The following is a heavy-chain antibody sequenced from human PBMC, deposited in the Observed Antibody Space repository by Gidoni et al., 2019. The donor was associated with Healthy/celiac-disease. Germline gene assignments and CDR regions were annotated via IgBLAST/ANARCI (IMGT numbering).Heavy chain of an antibody. CDR3: ARIPGGYDYYYYYYMDV. D-gene: IGHD5-12*01. CDR1: GFSLSNARMG. CDR2: IFSNDEK. V-gene: IGHV2-26*01. J-gene: IGHJ6*03. Sequence: QVTLKESGPVLVKPTETLTLPCTVSGFSLSNARMGVSWIRQPPGKALAWLAHIFSNDEKSFSTSLTSRLTISQDTSKSHVVLAMTNMDPVDTATYYCARIPGGYDYYYYYYMDVWGKGTTVTVSS.